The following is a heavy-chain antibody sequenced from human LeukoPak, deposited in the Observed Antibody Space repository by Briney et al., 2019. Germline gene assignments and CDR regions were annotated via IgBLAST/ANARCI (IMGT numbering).Heavy chain of an antibody. CDR1: GFTFNNYG. Sequence: QAGGSLRLSCAASGFTFNNYGMHWVRQAPEKGLEWVAFISNDGSNKYYADSMKGRFTISRDNAKNSLYLQMNSLRAEDTAVYYCARAGRLWFGESQRLDVWGKGTTVTISS. CDR3: ARAGRLWFGESQRLDV. D-gene: IGHD3-10*01. CDR2: ISNDGSNK. V-gene: IGHV3-33*08. J-gene: IGHJ6*04.